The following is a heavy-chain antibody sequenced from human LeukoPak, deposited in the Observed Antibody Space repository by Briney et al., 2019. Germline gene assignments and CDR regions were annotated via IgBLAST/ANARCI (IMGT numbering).Heavy chain of an antibody. J-gene: IGHJ6*03. CDR1: GLTFSNYG. D-gene: IGHD3-10*01. Sequence: PGRSLRLSCTASGLTFSNYGMHWVRQAPGKGLEWVAFIGYDGSKKYFADSVKGRFTISRDNSKNTLYLEMNSLRVEDTAVYYCSCDGAYGSGSSPPYYYYMDVWGKGTTVTVSS. CDR3: SCDGAYGSGSSPPYYYYMDV. CDR2: IGYDGSKK. V-gene: IGHV3-30*02.